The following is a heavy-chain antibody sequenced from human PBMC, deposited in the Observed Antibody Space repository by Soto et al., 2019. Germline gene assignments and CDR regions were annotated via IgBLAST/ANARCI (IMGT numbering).Heavy chain of an antibody. V-gene: IGHV3-23*01. CDR2: ISGSGGST. Sequence: GGSLRLSCAASGFTFSSYAMSWVRQAPGKGLEWVSAISGSGGSTYYADSVKGRFTISRDNSKNTLYLQMNSLRAEDTAVYYCAKVWRADTMIVVVIMGLFDYYGMDVWGQGTTVTVSS. CDR3: AKVWRADTMIVVVIMGLFDYYGMDV. CDR1: GFTFSSYA. J-gene: IGHJ6*02. D-gene: IGHD3-22*01.